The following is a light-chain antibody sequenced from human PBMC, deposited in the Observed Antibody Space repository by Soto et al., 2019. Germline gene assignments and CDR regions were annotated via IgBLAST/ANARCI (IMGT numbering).Light chain of an antibody. CDR1: HSVAGN. J-gene: IGKJ2*01. CDR3: QQYNAWPQT. Sequence: DIVLTQSPATLSVSPGERATLSCRASHSVAGNIAWYQQTPGQAPRLLIYRTSTRATGIPARFSGSGAGTEFTLTISSLQSEDFPVYSCQQYNAWPQTFGQRTKLEIK. V-gene: IGKV3-15*01. CDR2: RTS.